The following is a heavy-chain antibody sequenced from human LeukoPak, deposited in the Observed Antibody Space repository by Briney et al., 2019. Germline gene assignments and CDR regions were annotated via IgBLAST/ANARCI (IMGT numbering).Heavy chain of an antibody. V-gene: IGHV1-24*01. D-gene: IGHD3-10*01. J-gene: IGHJ3*02. CDR2: FDPEHGET. Sequence: ASVKVSCKVSGYTLTELSIHWVRQAPGKGLEWMGGFDPEHGETIYAQKFQGRVTMTEDTSTGTAYMELSSLRSEDTALYYCARGYLLSVAFDIWGQGTMVTVSS. CDR1: GYTLTELS. CDR3: ARGYLLSVAFDI.